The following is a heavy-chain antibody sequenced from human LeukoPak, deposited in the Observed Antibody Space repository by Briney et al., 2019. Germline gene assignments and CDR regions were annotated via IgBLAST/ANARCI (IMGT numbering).Heavy chain of an antibody. CDR1: GGSISSYY. V-gene: IGHV4-59*01. CDR3: ARDSGSYPNPLYYFDY. D-gene: IGHD1-26*01. J-gene: IGHJ4*02. CDR2: IYYSGST. Sequence: PSETLSLTCTVSGGSISSYYWSWIRQPPGKGLEWIGYIYYSGSTNYNPSLKSRVTISVDTSKNQFSLKLSSVTAADTAVYYCARDSGSYPNPLYYFDYWGQGTLVTVSS.